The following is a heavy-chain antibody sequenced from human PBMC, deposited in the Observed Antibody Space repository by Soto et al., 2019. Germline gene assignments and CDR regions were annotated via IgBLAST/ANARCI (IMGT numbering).Heavy chain of an antibody. Sequence: SETLSLTCTVSGGSISSSSYYWGWIRQPPGKGLEWIGSIYYSGSTYYNPSLKSRVTISGDTSKNQFSLKLSSVTAADTAVYYCARRVAARPGAYYFDYWGQGTLVTVSS. CDR1: GGSISSSSYY. V-gene: IGHV4-39*01. D-gene: IGHD6-6*01. CDR2: IYYSGST. CDR3: ARRVAARPGAYYFDY. J-gene: IGHJ4*02.